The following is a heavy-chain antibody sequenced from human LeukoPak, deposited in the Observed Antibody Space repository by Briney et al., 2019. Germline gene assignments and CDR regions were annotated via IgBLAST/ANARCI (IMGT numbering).Heavy chain of an antibody. D-gene: IGHD5-18*01. CDR2: IWYDGSNK. J-gene: IGHJ6*02. V-gene: IGHV3-33*01. CDR1: GFTFSSYG. CDR3: AREPIQLGYYGMDV. Sequence: GGSLRLSCAASGFTFSSYGMHWVRQAPGKGLEWVAVIWYDGSNKYYADSVKGRFTISRDNSKNTLYLQMNSLRAEDTAVYYCAREPIQLGYYGMDVWGQGTTVTVSS.